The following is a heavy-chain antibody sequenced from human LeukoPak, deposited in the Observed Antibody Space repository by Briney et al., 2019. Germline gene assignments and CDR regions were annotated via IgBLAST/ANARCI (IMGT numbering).Heavy chain of an antibody. J-gene: IGHJ4*02. V-gene: IGHV3-53*01. CDR2: IYSGGST. D-gene: IGHD2-15*01. CDR1: GFTVSSNY. Sequence: GGSLRLSCAASGFTVSSNYMSWVRQAPGKGLEWVSVIYSGGSTYYADSVKGRFTISRDNSKNTLYLQMDSLRAEDTAVYYCARVRAATTIDYWGQGTLVTVS. CDR3: ARVRAATTIDY.